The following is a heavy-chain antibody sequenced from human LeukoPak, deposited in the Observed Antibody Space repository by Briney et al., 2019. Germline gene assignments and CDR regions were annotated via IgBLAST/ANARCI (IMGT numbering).Heavy chain of an antibody. CDR1: GYTLTELS. CDR3: ATQSLNARYSGYRGGNWFDP. CDR2: FDPEDGET. Sequence: ASVKVSCKVSGYTLTELSMHWLRQAPGKGLEWMGGFDPEDGETIYAQKFQGRVTMTEDTSTDTAYMELSSLRSEDTAVYYCATQSLNARYSGYRGGNWFDPWGQGTLVTVSS. J-gene: IGHJ5*02. D-gene: IGHD5-12*01. V-gene: IGHV1-24*01.